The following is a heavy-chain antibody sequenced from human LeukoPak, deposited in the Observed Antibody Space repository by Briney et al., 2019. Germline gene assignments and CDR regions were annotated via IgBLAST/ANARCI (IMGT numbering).Heavy chain of an antibody. CDR3: AHTTFYYDSSGYPRSFDI. CDR2: IYWDDDK. Sequence: SGPTLVNPTQTLTLTCTFSGFSLNTNGVGVGWIRQPPGKALEWLANIYWDDDKRYSPSLKSRLTITKDTSKNQVVLTMTSMDPVDTATYYCAHTTFYYDSSGYPRSFDIWGQGRMVTVSS. J-gene: IGHJ3*02. D-gene: IGHD3-22*01. V-gene: IGHV2-5*02. CDR1: GFSLNTNGVG.